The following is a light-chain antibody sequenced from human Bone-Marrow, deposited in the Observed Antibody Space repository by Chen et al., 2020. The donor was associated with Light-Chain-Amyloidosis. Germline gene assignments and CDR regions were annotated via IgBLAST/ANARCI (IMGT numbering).Light chain of an antibody. CDR3: QSYQGSSQGV. CDR2: EDD. J-gene: IGLJ3*02. V-gene: IGLV6-57*01. CDR1: SGSIATNY. Sequence: NFMLTQPHSVSESPGKTVITSCTRSSGSIATNYVQWYQQRPGSSPTTVIYEDDKRPSGVPDRFSGSIDRSSNSASLTISGLKTEDEADYYCQSYQGSSQGVFGGGTKLTVL.